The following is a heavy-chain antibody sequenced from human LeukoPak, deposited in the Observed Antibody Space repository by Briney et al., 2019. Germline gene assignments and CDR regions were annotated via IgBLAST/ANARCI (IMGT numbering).Heavy chain of an antibody. CDR3: ARAVAARPYYYGMDV. Sequence: ASVKVSCKASGYTFITYYMHWVRQAPGQGLEWMGIINPSGDSTSYAQKFQGRVTMTRDTSTSTVYMELSSLRSEDTAVYYCARAVAARPYYYGMDVWGQGTTVTVSS. D-gene: IGHD6-6*01. V-gene: IGHV1-46*01. J-gene: IGHJ6*02. CDR1: GYTFITYY. CDR2: INPSGDST.